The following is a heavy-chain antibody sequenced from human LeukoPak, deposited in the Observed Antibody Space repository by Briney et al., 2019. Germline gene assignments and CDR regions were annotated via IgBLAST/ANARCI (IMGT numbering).Heavy chain of an antibody. Sequence: ASVKVSCKASGYTFTSYGISWVRQAPGQGLEWMGWISAYNGNTNYAQKLQGRVTITRNTSISTAYMELSSLRSEDTAVYYCARGEGSYYDFWSGYYSGWFDPWGQGTLVTVSS. CDR3: ARGEGSYYDFWSGYYSGWFDP. J-gene: IGHJ5*02. CDR1: GYTFTSYG. CDR2: ISAYNGNT. D-gene: IGHD3-3*01. V-gene: IGHV1-18*01.